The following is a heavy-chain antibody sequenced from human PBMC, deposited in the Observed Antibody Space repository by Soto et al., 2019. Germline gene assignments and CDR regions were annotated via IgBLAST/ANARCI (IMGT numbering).Heavy chain of an antibody. D-gene: IGHD6-19*01. CDR3: AREGVAVIESEENWFDP. CDR1: GGAISSYY. CDR2: IHNSGST. V-gene: IGHV4-59*01. J-gene: IGHJ5*02. Sequence: SETLSLTCIVSGGAISSYYWSWIRQPPGKGLEWIGYIHNSGSTNYNASLNSRVTISVDTSKNQFSLKLSSVTAADTAVYYCAREGVAVIESEENWFDPWGQGTPVTVSS.